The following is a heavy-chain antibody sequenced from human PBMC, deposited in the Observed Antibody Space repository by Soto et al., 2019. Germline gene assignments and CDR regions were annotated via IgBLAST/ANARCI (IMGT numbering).Heavy chain of an antibody. CDR1: GGTFSSYA. D-gene: IGHD6-19*01. V-gene: IGHV1-69*13. Sequence: SVKVSCKASGGTFSSYAISWVRQAPGQGLEWMGGIIPIFGTANYAQKFQGRVTITADESTSTAYMELSSLRSEDTAVYYCARDLSSGYTYYYYGMDVWGQGTTVTVSS. J-gene: IGHJ6*02. CDR3: ARDLSSGYTYYYYGMDV. CDR2: IIPIFGTA.